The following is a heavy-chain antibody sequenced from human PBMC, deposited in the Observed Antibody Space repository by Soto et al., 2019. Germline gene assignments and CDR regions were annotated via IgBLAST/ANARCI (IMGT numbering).Heavy chain of an antibody. CDR3: ARERFLEWLSAYYYYGMDV. CDR2: INHSGST. Sequence: SETLSLTCAVYGGSFSGYYWSWIRQPPGKVLEWIGEINHSGSTNYNPSLKSRVTISVDTSKNQFSLKLSSVTAADTAVYYCARERFLEWLSAYYYYGMDVWGQGTTVT. J-gene: IGHJ6*02. D-gene: IGHD3-3*01. CDR1: GGSFSGYY. V-gene: IGHV4-34*01.